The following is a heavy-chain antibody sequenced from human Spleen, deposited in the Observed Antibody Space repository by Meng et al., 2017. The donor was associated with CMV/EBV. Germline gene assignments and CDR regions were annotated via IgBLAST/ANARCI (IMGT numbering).Heavy chain of an antibody. V-gene: IGHV3-23*01. Sequence: GESLKISCSASGFTFSSYAMSWVRQAPGKGLEWVSGISGSGGTTYYADSVKGRFTISRDNSKNTLYLQMNSLRAEDTAVYYCAKSLGLNDVYYFDYWGQGTLVTVSS. CDR3: AKSLGLNDVYYFDY. CDR2: ISGSGGTT. D-gene: IGHD1-1*01. J-gene: IGHJ4*02. CDR1: GFTFSSYA.